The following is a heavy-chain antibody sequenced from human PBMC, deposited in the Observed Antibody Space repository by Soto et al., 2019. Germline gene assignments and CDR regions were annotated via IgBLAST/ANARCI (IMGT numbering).Heavy chain of an antibody. V-gene: IGHV3-23*01. CDR1: GFTFSSYA. J-gene: IGHJ4*02. D-gene: IGHD3-16*02. CDR3: AKAPDDYIWGSYLPGTYFDY. Sequence: PGGSLRLSCAASGFTFSSYAMSWVRQAPGKGLEWVSAISGSGGSTYYADSVKGRFTISRDNSKNTLYPQMNSLRAEDTAVYYCAKAPDDYIWGSYLPGTYFDYWGQGTLVTVSS. CDR2: ISGSGGST.